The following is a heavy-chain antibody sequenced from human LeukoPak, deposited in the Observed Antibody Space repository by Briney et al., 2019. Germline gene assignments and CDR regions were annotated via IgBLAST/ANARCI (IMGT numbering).Heavy chain of an antibody. CDR1: GGSFSGYY. CDR3: ARGPGGSSSSDFDY. V-gene: IGHV4-34*01. D-gene: IGHD6-6*01. Sequence: SETLSLTCAVSGGSFSGYYWSWIRQPPGKGLEWIGEINHSGSTNYNPSLKSRVTISVDTSKNQFSLKLSSVTAADTAVYYCARGPGGSSSSDFDYWGQGTLVTVSS. J-gene: IGHJ4*02. CDR2: INHSGST.